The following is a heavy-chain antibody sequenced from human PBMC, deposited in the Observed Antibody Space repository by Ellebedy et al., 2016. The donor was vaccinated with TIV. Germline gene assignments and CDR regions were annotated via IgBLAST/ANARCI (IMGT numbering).Heavy chain of an antibody. Sequence: SETLSLTXTVSGGSISSDYLNLIRQSPGKGLEWIGLIFYSGRTNYNPSLKSRVTISVDTSKNQFSLKLNSVTAADTAVYYCARKRDGSYIDYWGQGTLVTVSS. J-gene: IGHJ4*02. D-gene: IGHD2-15*01. CDR2: IFYSGRT. CDR3: ARKRDGSYIDY. V-gene: IGHV4-59*01. CDR1: GGSISSDY.